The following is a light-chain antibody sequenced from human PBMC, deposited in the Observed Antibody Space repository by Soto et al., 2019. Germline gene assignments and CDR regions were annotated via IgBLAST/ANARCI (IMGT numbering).Light chain of an antibody. V-gene: IGKV3-11*01. J-gene: IGKJ3*01. CDR2: DAS. CDR3: QHRSNWPLT. CDR1: QSVISD. Sequence: EIVLTQSPATLSLSPGERATLSCRASQSVISDLAWYQQKPGQAPMLLIYDASNRATGIPVRFSGSGSGTDFTLTISSLEPEDFEVYYCQHRSNWPLTFGPGTKVDI.